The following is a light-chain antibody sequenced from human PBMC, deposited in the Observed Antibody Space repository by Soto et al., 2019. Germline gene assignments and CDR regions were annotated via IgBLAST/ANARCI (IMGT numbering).Light chain of an antibody. CDR2: GAS. Sequence: TQSPGTLSLSPGERATLSCRASQSVSSSYLAWYQQKPGQAPRLLIYGASSRATGIPDRFSGSGSGTDFTLTISRLEPEDFAVYHCQQYGNSPWTFGQGTKVDIK. J-gene: IGKJ1*01. CDR3: QQYGNSPWT. V-gene: IGKV3-20*01. CDR1: QSVSSSY.